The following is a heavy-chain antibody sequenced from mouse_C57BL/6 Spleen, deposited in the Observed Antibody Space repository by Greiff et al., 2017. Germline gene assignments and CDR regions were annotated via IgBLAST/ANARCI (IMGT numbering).Heavy chain of an antibody. CDR3: AEDGGYDGSCVALDY. Sequence: QVQLQQPGAELVRPGSSVKLSCKASGYTFTSYWMHWVKQRPIQGLEWIGHIYPADSDTQYNEKFKDKATLTADKSSSTAYMQLSSLTSEDSAVCDCAEDGGYDGSCVALDYWGQGTSVTVSA. CDR1: GYTFTSYW. D-gene: IGHD1-1*02. J-gene: IGHJ4*01. CDR2: IYPADSDT. V-gene: IGHV1-52*01.